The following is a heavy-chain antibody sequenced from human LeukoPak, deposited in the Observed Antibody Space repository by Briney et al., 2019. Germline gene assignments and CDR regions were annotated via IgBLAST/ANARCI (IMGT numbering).Heavy chain of an antibody. D-gene: IGHD6-19*01. J-gene: IGHJ4*02. CDR1: GFSLSTSGVG. V-gene: IGHV2-5*01. CDR2: IYWNDDK. CDR3: AHKSSGWYQRIRFDY. Sequence: SGPTLVNPTQTLTLTCTFSGFSLSTSGVGVGWIRQPPGKALEWLALIYWNDDKRYSPSLKSRLTITKDTSKNQVVLTMTNMDPVDTATYYCAHKSSGWYQRIRFDYWGQGTLVTVSS.